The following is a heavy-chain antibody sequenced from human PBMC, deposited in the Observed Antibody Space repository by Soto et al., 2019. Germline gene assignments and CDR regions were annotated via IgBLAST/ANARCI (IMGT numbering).Heavy chain of an antibody. CDR3: VRGGRSKRVYYYYYYMDV. Sequence: SETLSLTCAVYGGSFSGYYWSWIRQPPGKGLEWIGEINHSGSTNYNPSLKSRVTISVDTSKNQFSLKLSSVTAADTAVYYCVRGGRSKRVYYYYYYMDVWGKGTTVTVSS. CDR2: INHSGST. D-gene: IGHD2-15*01. V-gene: IGHV4-34*01. J-gene: IGHJ6*03. CDR1: GGSFSGYY.